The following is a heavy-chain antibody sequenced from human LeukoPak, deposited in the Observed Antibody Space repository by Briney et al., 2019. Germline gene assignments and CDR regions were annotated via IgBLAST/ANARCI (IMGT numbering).Heavy chain of an antibody. D-gene: IGHD3-10*01. J-gene: IGHJ3*02. Sequence: SVKVSCKASGGTFSSYAISWVRQAPGQGLEWMGGIISIFGTANYAQKFQGRVTITTDESTSTAYMELSSLRSEDTAVYYCARDRGMVHAFDIWGQGTMVTVSS. V-gene: IGHV1-69*05. CDR2: IISIFGTA. CDR1: GGTFSSYA. CDR3: ARDRGMVHAFDI.